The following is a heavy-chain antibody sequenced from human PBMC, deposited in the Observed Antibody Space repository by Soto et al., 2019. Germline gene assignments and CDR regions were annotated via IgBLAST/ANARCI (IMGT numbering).Heavy chain of an antibody. CDR3: ASVYCSGGSCYWGGNGFDP. Sequence: QVQLQESGPGVVKPSQTLSLTCTVSGGSISSGDYYWSWIRQPPGKGLEWIGYIYYSGSTYYKPSLKSRVTILVDTSKNQFSLKLSSVTAADTAVYYCASVYCSGGSCYWGGNGFDPWGQGTLVTVSS. CDR1: GGSISSGDYY. V-gene: IGHV4-30-4*01. CDR2: IYYSGST. J-gene: IGHJ5*02. D-gene: IGHD2-15*01.